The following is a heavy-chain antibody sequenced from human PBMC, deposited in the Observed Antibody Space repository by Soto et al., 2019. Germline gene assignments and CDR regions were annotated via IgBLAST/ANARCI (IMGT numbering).Heavy chain of an antibody. CDR1: GDTFNFYT. CDR2: IIPMLGMS. Sequence: QVQLVQSGAEVKKPGSSVKVSCKASGDTFNFYTISWVRQAPGQGLEWMGRIIPMLGMSNYAQKFQDRVTIIADKSAGTAYMQLSSLRSEDTAIYYGATSYGSGSRPFDYWGQGTLVTVSS. V-gene: IGHV1-69*02. CDR3: ATSYGSGSRPFDY. D-gene: IGHD3-10*01. J-gene: IGHJ4*02.